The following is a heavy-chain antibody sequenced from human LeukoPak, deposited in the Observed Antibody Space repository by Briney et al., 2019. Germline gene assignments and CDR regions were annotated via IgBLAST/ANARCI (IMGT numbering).Heavy chain of an antibody. V-gene: IGHV3-23*01. Sequence: TGGSLRLSCAASGLTFSSYAMSWFRQAPGKGREWVSAISGSGGSTYYADSVKGRFTISRDNSKNTLYLQMNSLRAEDTAVYYCAKEFSGIAVAGTDYWGQGTLVTVSS. CDR3: AKEFSGIAVAGTDY. CDR1: GLTFSSYA. J-gene: IGHJ4*02. D-gene: IGHD6-19*01. CDR2: ISGSGGST.